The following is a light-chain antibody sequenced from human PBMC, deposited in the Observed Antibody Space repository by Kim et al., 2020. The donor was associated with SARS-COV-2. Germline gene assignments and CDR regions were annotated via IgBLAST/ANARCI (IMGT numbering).Light chain of an antibody. J-gene: IGKJ1*01. CDR1: RSISSW. V-gene: IGKV1-5*01. CDR3: QQYNSSWS. CDR2: DAS. Sequence: ASGGDRVTTTCRAGRSISSWLAWYQQNPGKAPRLLIYDASSLESGVPSRFSGSGSGTEFTLTISSLQPDDFATYYCQQYNSSWSFGQGTKVDIK.